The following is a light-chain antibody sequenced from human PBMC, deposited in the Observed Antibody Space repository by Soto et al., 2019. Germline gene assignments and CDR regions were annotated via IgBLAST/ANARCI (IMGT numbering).Light chain of an antibody. J-gene: IGKJ1*01. CDR3: QHYNSYSEA. V-gene: IGKV1-5*03. CDR2: KAS. CDR1: QTISSW. Sequence: DIQMTQSPFSMSASVGDRVTITCRAGQTISSWLAWYQQKPGKAPKLLIYKASTLKSGVPSRFSGSGSGTEFTLTISSLQPDDFATYYCQHYNSYSEAFGQGTKVDIK.